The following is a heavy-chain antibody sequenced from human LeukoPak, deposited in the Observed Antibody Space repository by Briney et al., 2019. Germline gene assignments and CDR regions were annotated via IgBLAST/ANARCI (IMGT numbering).Heavy chain of an antibody. D-gene: IGHD1-1*01. Sequence: TGGSLRLSCAASGFTFSSYSMNWVRQAPGKGLEWVSYISSSSSTIYYADSVKGRFTISRDNAKNSLYLQMNSLRAEDTAVYYCARGGIYYYYYMDVWGKGTTVTVSS. CDR2: ISSSSSTI. CDR1: GFTFSSYS. V-gene: IGHV3-48*01. J-gene: IGHJ6*03. CDR3: ARGGIYYYYYMDV.